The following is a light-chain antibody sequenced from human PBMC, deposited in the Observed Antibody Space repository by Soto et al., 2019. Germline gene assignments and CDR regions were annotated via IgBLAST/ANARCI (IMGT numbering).Light chain of an antibody. J-gene: IGKJ1*01. CDR1: QSVPSTY. Sequence: VLPQSPAILSLSTGERATLSCRASQSVPSTYFAWYQQKAGQPPRLLISGTSNRATGIPDRFSGSGSGTDFTLTISRLEPEDFAVYFCQQFGNSPWTFGQGTKVDIK. V-gene: IGKV3-20*01. CDR2: GTS. CDR3: QQFGNSPWT.